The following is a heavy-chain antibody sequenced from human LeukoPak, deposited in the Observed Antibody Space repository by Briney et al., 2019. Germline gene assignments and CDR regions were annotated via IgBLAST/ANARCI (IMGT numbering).Heavy chain of an antibody. CDR3: AISIAAAGLYFDY. D-gene: IGHD6-13*01. CDR2: IYYSGST. Sequence: SETLSLTCTVSGYSISSGYYWGWIRQPPGKGLEWIGSIYYSGSTYYNPSLKSRVTISVDTSKNQFSLKLSSVTAADTAVYYCAISIAAAGLYFDYWGQGTLVTVSS. J-gene: IGHJ4*02. V-gene: IGHV4-38-2*02. CDR1: GYSISSGYY.